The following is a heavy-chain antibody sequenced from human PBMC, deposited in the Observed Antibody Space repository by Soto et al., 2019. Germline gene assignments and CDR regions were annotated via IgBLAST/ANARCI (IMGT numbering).Heavy chain of an antibody. D-gene: IGHD3-3*01. CDR3: ARFGRDGWFDP. V-gene: IGHV4-59*01. J-gene: IGHJ5*02. CDR2: IHYSGSS. Sequence: PSETLSLTCTVSGGSISSDYWSWIRQPPGKGLEWIGNIHYSGSSNNNPSLKSRGTISVDTSKNQISLKLSSVTVADTAVYYCARFGRDGWFDPWGQGTLVTVS. CDR1: GGSISSDY.